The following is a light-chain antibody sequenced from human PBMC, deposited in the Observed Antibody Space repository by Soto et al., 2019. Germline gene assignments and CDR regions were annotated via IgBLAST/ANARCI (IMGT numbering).Light chain of an antibody. V-gene: IGKV3D-15*01. J-gene: IGKJ5*01. Sequence: IVLTQSPATLSVSPGERATLSCRASQSVSSNLAWYQQKPGQAPRLLISGASTRATGIPARFSGSGPGTEFTLTISSLQSEDFAVYYCQQYNNWPITFGQGTRLEI. CDR3: QQYNNWPIT. CDR2: GAS. CDR1: QSVSSN.